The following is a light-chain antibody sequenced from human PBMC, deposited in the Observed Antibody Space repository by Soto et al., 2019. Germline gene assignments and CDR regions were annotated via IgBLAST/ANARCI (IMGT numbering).Light chain of an antibody. J-gene: IGKJ5*01. CDR3: QQYNNWPPIT. CDR2: GAS. Sequence: EIVMTQSPATLSVSPGERATLSCRASQSVRGNLAWYQQKPGQAPRLLIYGASTRATGIPDRFSGSGSGTQFTLTISGLQSEDFAVYYCQQYNNWPPITFGQGTRLEIK. V-gene: IGKV3-15*01. CDR1: QSVRGN.